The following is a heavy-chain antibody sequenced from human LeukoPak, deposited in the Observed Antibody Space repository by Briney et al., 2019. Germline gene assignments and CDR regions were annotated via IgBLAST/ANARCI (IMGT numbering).Heavy chain of an antibody. CDR3: ARYYSSTPPYYFGY. D-gene: IGHD6-19*01. Sequence: PSETLSLTCAVYGGSFSGYYWSWIRQPPGKGLEWIGEINHSGSTNYNPSLKSRVTISVDTSKNQFSLKLSSVTAADTAVYYCARYYSSTPPYYFGYWGQGTLVTVSS. V-gene: IGHV4-34*01. CDR1: GGSFSGYY. J-gene: IGHJ4*02. CDR2: INHSGST.